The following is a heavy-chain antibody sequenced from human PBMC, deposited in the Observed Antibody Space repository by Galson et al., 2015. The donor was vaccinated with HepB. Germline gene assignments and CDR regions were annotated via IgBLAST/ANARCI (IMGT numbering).Heavy chain of an antibody. D-gene: IGHD3-9*01. CDR2: INHSGST. CDR1: GGSFSGYY. V-gene: IGHV4-34*01. Sequence: ETLSLTCAVYGGSFSGYYWTWIRQPPGKGLEWIGEINHSGSTNYNPSLKSRVTISVDTSKNQFSLKLSSVTAADTAVYYCARLVIDAFDIWGQGTMVTVSS. J-gene: IGHJ3*02. CDR3: ARLVIDAFDI.